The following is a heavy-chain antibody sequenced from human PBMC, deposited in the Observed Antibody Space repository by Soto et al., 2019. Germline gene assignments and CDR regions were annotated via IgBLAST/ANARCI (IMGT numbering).Heavy chain of an antibody. V-gene: IGHV1-69*13. CDR3: VENRDSSGRSLRPY. Sequence: SVKVSCKASGGTFSSYAISWVRQAPGQGLEWMGGIIPIFGTANYAQKFQGRVTITADESTSTAYMELSSLRSEDTAVYYCVENRDSSGRSLRPYWGQGTLVTVSS. D-gene: IGHD6-19*01. CDR1: GGTFSSYA. CDR2: IIPIFGTA. J-gene: IGHJ4*02.